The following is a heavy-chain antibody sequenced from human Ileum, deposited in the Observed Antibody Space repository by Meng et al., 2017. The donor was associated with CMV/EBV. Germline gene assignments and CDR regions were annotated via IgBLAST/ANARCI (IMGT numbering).Heavy chain of an antibody. J-gene: IGHJ4*02. D-gene: IGHD6-19*01. CDR2: ISSSGSI. V-gene: IGHV4-4*07. CDR1: DGSISYYY. CDR3: ARAEADTGNFEY. Sequence: VQLQESGPGLVKPSETLSLTCTATDGSISYYYWSWIRQSADKGLEWIGRISSSGSINYNPSLESRLTLSVDTSKKQLSLKLSSVTAADTAVYYCARAEADTGNFEYWGQGTLVTVSS.